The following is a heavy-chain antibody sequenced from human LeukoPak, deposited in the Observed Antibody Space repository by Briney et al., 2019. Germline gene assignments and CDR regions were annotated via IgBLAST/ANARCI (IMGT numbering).Heavy chain of an antibody. CDR1: GFTFSTYT. Sequence: GGSLRLSCAASGFTFSTYTMNWVRQAPGKGLEWVSSISSRSSYIYYADSVKGRFTISRDNAKNSLYLQMNSLRAEDTALYYCARDGYYYDSSGMYYFDYWGQGTLVTVSS. V-gene: IGHV3-21*04. CDR3: ARDGYYYDSSGMYYFDY. CDR2: ISSRSSYI. D-gene: IGHD3-22*01. J-gene: IGHJ4*02.